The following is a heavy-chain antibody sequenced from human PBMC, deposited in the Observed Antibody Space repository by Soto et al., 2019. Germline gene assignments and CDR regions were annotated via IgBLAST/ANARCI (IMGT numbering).Heavy chain of an antibody. CDR1: GFTFSSYA. D-gene: IGHD6-19*01. CDR3: AKVQVRTVAGPAYLDY. J-gene: IGHJ4*02. V-gene: IGHV3-23*01. Sequence: EVQLLESGGGLVQPGGSLRLSCAASGFTFSSYAMSWVRQAPGKGLEWVSAISGSGGSTYYADSVKGRFTISRDNSKNTLYLQMNSLRAEDTAVYYGAKVQVRTVAGPAYLDYWGQGTLVTVSS. CDR2: ISGSGGST.